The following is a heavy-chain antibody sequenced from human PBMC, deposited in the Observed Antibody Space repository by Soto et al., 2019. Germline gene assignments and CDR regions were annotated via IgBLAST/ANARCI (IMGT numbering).Heavy chain of an antibody. CDR3: ARDGGFTVY. D-gene: IGHD2-15*01. Sequence: QVQLVESGGGVVQPGRSLRLSCAASGFTFSSYGMYWVRQAPGKGLEWVAVIWYDGSNKYYEDSVKGRFTISRDNSKNTLYLQMNSLRAEDTAVYYCARDGGFTVYRGQGTLVTVSS. V-gene: IGHV3-33*01. J-gene: IGHJ4*02. CDR1: GFTFSSYG. CDR2: IWYDGSNK.